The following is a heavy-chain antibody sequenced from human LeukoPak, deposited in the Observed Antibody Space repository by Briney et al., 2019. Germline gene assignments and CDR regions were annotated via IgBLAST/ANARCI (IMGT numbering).Heavy chain of an antibody. CDR2: ISTYNGNT. CDR3: ARGGDSSGLNRFAY. CDR1: GYPFTSYG. J-gene: IGHJ4*02. D-gene: IGHD3-22*01. V-gene: IGHV1-18*01. Sequence: ASVKVSCKASGYPFTSYGISWVRQAPGQGLEWMGWISTYNGNTNYAQKLQGRVTMTRDTSTSTAYMELRSLRSDDTAVYYCARGGDSSGLNRFAYWGQGTLVTVSS.